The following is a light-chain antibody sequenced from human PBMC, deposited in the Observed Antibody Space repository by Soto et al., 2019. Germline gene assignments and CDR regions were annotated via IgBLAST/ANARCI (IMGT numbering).Light chain of an antibody. CDR1: SSDVGGYNY. CDR3: SSYTSSSTVVV. V-gene: IGLV2-14*01. CDR2: DVS. J-gene: IGLJ3*02. Sequence: QSALTQPASVSGSPGQSITISCTGTSSDVGGYNYVSWYQQHPGKAPNFMIYDVSNRASGVSNRFSCCMSGNTASLTISGLQTEDEADYFCSSYTSSSTVVVFGGGTKLTVL.